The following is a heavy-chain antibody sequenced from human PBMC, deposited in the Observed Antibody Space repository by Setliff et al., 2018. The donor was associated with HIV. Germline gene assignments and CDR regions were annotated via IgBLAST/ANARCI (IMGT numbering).Heavy chain of an antibody. CDR1: GFTFRNYW. J-gene: IGHJ6*03. D-gene: IGHD6-6*01. V-gene: IGHV3-74*01. CDR3: AKQYSMYYYYYMDV. Sequence: PGGSLRLSCAASGFTFRNYWMHWVRQAPGKGLVWVSRIDGDGSGTSYADSVQGRFTISRDNAKNTLYLQMNSLRAEDTAVYYCAKQYSMYYYYYMDVWGKGTTVTV. CDR2: IDGDGSGT.